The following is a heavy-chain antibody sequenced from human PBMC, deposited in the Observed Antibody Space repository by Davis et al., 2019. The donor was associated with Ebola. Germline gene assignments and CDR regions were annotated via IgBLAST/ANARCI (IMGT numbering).Heavy chain of an antibody. J-gene: IGHJ4*02. Sequence: PSETLSLTCAVYGGSFSGYYWSWIRQPPGKGLEWNGEINHSGSTNYNPSLKSRVTISVDTSKNQFSLKLSSVTAADTAVYYCARGGDHGPTMIRYWGQGTLVTVSS. CDR1: GGSFSGYY. CDR2: INHSGST. V-gene: IGHV4-34*01. D-gene: IGHD3-22*01. CDR3: ARGGDHGPTMIRY.